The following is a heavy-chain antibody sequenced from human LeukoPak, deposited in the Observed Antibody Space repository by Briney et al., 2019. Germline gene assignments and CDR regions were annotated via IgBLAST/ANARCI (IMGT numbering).Heavy chain of an antibody. J-gene: IGHJ4*02. CDR1: GFTFSSYA. Sequence: GGSLRLSCAASGFTFSSYAMSWVRQAPGKGLEWVSAISGSGGSTYYADSVKGRFTISRDNSKNTLYLQMNSLRAEDTAVYYCAKVDDYYDSSGYSGRYDYWGQGTLVTVSS. CDR3: AKVDDYYDSSGYSGRYDY. D-gene: IGHD3-22*01. CDR2: ISGSGGST. V-gene: IGHV3-23*01.